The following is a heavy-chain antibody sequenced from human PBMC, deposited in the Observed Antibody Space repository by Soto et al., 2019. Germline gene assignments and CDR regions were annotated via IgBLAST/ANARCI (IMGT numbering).Heavy chain of an antibody. Sequence: GGSLRLSCAASGFTFSSYAMHWVRQAPGKGLKWVAVISYDGSNKYYADSVKGRFTISRDNSKNTLYLQMNSLRAEDTAVYYCARDVSNWSYFDYWGQGTLVTVSS. D-gene: IGHD1-1*01. CDR2: ISYDGSNK. CDR3: ARDVSNWSYFDY. V-gene: IGHV3-30-3*01. CDR1: GFTFSSYA. J-gene: IGHJ4*02.